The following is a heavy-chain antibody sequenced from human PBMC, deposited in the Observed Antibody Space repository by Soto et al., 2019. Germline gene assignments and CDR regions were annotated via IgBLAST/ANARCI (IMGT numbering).Heavy chain of an antibody. J-gene: IGHJ6*02. CDR2: IDPSDSYT. D-gene: IGHD6-13*01. Sequence: HGESLKISCTGSGYSFTSYWITWVRQMPGKGLEWMGRIDPSDSYTSYSPSFQGHVTISADKSINTTYLQWSSLKASDTAIYYCARQAAAGKYYYAMDVWGQGTTVTVSS. CDR1: GYSFTSYW. V-gene: IGHV5-10-1*01. CDR3: ARQAAAGKYYYAMDV.